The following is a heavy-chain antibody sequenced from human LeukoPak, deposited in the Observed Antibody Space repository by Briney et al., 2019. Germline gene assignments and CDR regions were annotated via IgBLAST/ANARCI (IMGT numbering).Heavy chain of an antibody. D-gene: IGHD3-9*01. CDR2: ISYSGST. CDR3: ARARITIDI. V-gene: IGHV4-39*07. Sequence: SETLSLTCTVSGDSFGSSHDYWGWIRQPPGKTLEWIGSISYSGSTDYNPSLKSRVTISVDTSKNQFSLKLSSVTAADTAVYYCARARITIDIWGQGTMVTVSS. J-gene: IGHJ3*02. CDR1: GDSFGSSHDY.